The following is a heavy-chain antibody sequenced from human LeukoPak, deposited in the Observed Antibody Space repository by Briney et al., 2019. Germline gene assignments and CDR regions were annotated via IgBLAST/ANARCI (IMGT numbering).Heavy chain of an antibody. Sequence: ASVKVSCKVSGYTLTELSMHWVRQAPGKGLEWMGGFDPEDGETIYAQKFQGRVTMTRNTSISTAYMELSSLRSEDTAVYYCATRREDYYDSSGYWGQGTLVTVSS. J-gene: IGHJ4*02. V-gene: IGHV1-24*01. CDR3: ATRREDYYDSSGY. CDR1: GYTLTELS. CDR2: FDPEDGET. D-gene: IGHD3-22*01.